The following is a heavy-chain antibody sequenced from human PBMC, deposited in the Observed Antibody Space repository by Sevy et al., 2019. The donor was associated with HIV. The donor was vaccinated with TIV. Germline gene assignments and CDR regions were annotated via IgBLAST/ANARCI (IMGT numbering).Heavy chain of an antibody. J-gene: IGHJ4*02. CDR2: IIPIFGTA. D-gene: IGHD4-17*01. CDR1: GGTFSSYA. V-gene: IGHV1-69*13. Sequence: ASVKVSCKASGGTFSSYAISWVRQAPGQGLEWMGGIIPIFGTANYAQKFQGRVTITADESTSTAYMELSSLRSEDTAVYYCARAELDYVGNNYFDYWGQGTLVTVSS. CDR3: ARAELDYVGNNYFDY.